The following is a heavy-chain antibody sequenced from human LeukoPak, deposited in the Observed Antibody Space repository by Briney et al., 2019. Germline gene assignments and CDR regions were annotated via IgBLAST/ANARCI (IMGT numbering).Heavy chain of an antibody. Sequence: GASVKVSCKPSGYTFTDYYIHWVRQAPGQGLEWMGWINPNSGGTNNAQKFQGRVTMTRDTSISTAYMELNRLTSDDTAVYYCARDSRYSSGWSLIMDVWGKGTTVTVSS. CDR1: GYTFTDYY. D-gene: IGHD6-19*01. J-gene: IGHJ6*03. CDR3: ARDSRYSSGWSLIMDV. CDR2: INPNSGGT. V-gene: IGHV1-2*02.